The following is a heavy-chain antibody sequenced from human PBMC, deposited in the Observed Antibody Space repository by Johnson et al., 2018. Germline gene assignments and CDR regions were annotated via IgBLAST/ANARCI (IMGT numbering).Heavy chain of an antibody. V-gene: IGHV1-46*01. CDR2: INPSGGAT. CDR1: GYTFTSYF. J-gene: IGHJ3*02. CDR3: ARDLALVGPTQGDAFVI. D-gene: IGHD1-26*01. Sequence: QVQLVQSGAEVKKPGASVKVSCKASGYTFTSYFIHWVRQAPGQGLEWVGIINPSGGATTYAQKFQGRVTMTRDTSTRTVYVALSSLRSEDTAVYYCARDLALVGPTQGDAFVIWGQGTRVTVSS.